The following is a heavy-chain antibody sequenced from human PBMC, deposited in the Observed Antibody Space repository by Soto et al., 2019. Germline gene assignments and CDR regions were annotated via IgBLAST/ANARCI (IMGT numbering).Heavy chain of an antibody. J-gene: IGHJ5*02. D-gene: IGHD1-26*01. CDR3: ARDEDYKLGAYGGWFDP. CDR1: GYTFTSYG. CDR2: ISAYNSNT. Sequence: QVQLVQYGAEVKKPGASVKVSCKASGYTFTSYGIGWVRQAPGQGLEWMGWISAYNSNTNYAQNLQGRVTMTTDTSTSTAYMELRSLRSDDTAVYYCARDEDYKLGAYGGWFDPWGQGTLVTVSS. V-gene: IGHV1-18*01.